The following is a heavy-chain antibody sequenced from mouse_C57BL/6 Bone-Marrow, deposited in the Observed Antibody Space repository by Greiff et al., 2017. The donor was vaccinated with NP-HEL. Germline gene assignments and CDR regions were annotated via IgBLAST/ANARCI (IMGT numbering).Heavy chain of an antibody. CDR2: IDPEDGET. J-gene: IGHJ3*01. CDR1: GFNIKDYY. D-gene: IGHD2-2*01. Sequence: EVQLQQSGAELVKPGASVKLSCTASGFNIKDYYMHWVKQRTEQGLEWIGRIDPEDGETKYAPKIQGKATITADTSSNTACLQHSRLTSEDTAVYYCSRTGYDAGAWFAYWGQGTLVTVSA. CDR3: SRTGYDAGAWFAY. V-gene: IGHV14-2*01.